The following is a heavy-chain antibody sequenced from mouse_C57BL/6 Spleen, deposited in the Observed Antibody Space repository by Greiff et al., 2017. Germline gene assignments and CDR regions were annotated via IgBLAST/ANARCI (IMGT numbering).Heavy chain of an antibody. CDR1: GFTFSSYG. V-gene: IGHV5-6*02. CDR2: ISSGGSYT. CDR3: ARRGYSNGFAY. Sequence: EVMLVESGGDLVKPGGSLKLSCAASGFTFSSYGMSWVRQTPDKRLEWVATISSGGSYTYYPDSVKGRFTISRDNAKNTLYLQMSSLKSEDTAMYYCARRGYSNGFAYWGQGTLVTVSA. D-gene: IGHD2-5*01. J-gene: IGHJ3*01.